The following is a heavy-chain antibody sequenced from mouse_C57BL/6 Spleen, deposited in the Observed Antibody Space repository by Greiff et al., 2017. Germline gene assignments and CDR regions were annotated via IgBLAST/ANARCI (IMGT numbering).Heavy chain of an antibody. CDR2: IDPEDGET. J-gene: IGHJ4*01. D-gene: IGHD1-1*01. Sequence: VQLKQSGAELVKPGASVKLSCTASGFNFKDYYMHWVKQRTEQGLEWIGRIDPEDGETKYAQKFQGKATITADTSSNTAYLQLSSLTSEDTAVYYCARGGRSAMDYWGQGTSVTVSS. V-gene: IGHV14-2*01. CDR3: ARGGRSAMDY. CDR1: GFNFKDYY.